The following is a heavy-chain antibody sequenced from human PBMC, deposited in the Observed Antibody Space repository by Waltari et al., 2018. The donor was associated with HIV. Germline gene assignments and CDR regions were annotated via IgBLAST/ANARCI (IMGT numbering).Heavy chain of an antibody. J-gene: IGHJ4*02. CDR1: GFTSRSYN. D-gene: IGHD6-19*01. V-gene: IGHV3-21*01. CDR2: ISSSSSYI. Sequence: EVLLVESGGGLVKPGGYLRLSCAASGFTSRSYNMDWVGQARGKGLEWVSSISSSSSYIYYADSVKGRFTISRDNAKNSLYLQMNSLRAEDTAVYYCARDSSSAFDYWGQGTLVTVSS. CDR3: ARDSSSAFDY.